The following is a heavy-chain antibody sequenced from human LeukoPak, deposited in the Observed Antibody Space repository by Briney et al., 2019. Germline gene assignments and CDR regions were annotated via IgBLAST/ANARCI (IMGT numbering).Heavy chain of an antibody. V-gene: IGHV4-4*07. J-gene: IGHJ4*02. CDR2: IYTSGST. D-gene: IGHD6-19*01. Sequence: SETLSLTCSVSGCSIISYYWSWIRQPAGKGLEWIGRIYTSGSTKYNPSLKSRVTMSVETSKNKFSLKLSSVTGADTAVYYCVSSVRAVAGTIDSWGQGTLVTVTS. CDR3: VSSVRAVAGTIDS. CDR1: GCSIISYY.